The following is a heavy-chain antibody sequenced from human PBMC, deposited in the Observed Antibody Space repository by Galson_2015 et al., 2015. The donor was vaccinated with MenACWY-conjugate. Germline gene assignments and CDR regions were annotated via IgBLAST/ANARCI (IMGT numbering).Heavy chain of an antibody. V-gene: IGHV3-15*01. CDR1: GLTFSNVW. J-gene: IGHJ5*02. CDR3: TRDRDEGGSRWWFDP. Sequence: SLRLSCATSGLTFSNVWMSWVRQAPGKGLEWVARIKCRTDGGTTDYATPVKGRFTILRDDSAKTLYLQMNSLKIEDTAMYFCTRDRDEGGSRWWFDPWGQGTLVTVSS. D-gene: IGHD2-15*01. CDR2: IKCRTDGGTT.